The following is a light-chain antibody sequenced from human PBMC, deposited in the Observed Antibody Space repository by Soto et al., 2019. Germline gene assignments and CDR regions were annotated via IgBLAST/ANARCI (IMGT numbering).Light chain of an antibody. CDR1: SSNIGAGYD. CDR3: QDYDSSRSVLV. V-gene: IGLV1-40*01. CDR2: GNS. Sequence: QSVLTQPPSVSWAPGQRVTISCTGSSSNIGAGYDVHWYQQLPGTAPKLLIYGNSNRPSGFPDRFSGSKSGTSASLAITGLQAEDDADYYCQDYDSSRSVLVFGGGPKLTVL. J-gene: IGLJ2*01.